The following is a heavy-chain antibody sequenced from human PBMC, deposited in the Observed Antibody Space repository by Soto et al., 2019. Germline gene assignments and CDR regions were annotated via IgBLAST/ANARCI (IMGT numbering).Heavy chain of an antibody. V-gene: IGHV3-23*01. J-gene: IGHJ4*02. Sequence: PGGSLRLSCAASGFTFSSYAMSWVRQAPGKGLEWVSAISGSGGSTYYADSVKGRFTISRDNSKNTLYLQMNSLRAEDTAVYYCAKDRRQYYYDSTYPDYSGQGTLVTVSS. CDR2: ISGSGGST. CDR1: GFTFSSYA. D-gene: IGHD3-22*01. CDR3: AKDRRQYYYDSTYPDY.